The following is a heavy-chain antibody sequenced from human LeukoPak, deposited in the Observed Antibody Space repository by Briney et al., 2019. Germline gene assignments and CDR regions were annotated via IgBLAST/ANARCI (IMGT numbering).Heavy chain of an antibody. J-gene: IGHJ2*01. CDR1: GFIFGDYA. D-gene: IGHD3-10*01. V-gene: IGHV3-9*01. CDR2: ISWNSGSL. CDR3: ARGLGGDQGYFDI. Sequence: GRSLRLSCAASGFIFGDYAMHWVRQAPGKGLEWVSGISWNSGSLAYADSVKGRFTIARDNAKNSLYLQMNRLRTEDTALYYCARGLGGDQGYFDIWGRGTLATVSS.